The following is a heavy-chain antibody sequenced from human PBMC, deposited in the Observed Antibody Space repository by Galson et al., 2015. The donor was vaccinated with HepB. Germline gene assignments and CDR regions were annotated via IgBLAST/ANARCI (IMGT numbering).Heavy chain of an antibody. J-gene: IGHJ3*02. CDR3: AKDLWYCSSTSCYDAFDI. D-gene: IGHD2-2*01. CDR2: ISGSGGST. V-gene: IGHV3-23*01. Sequence: SLRLSCAASGFTFSSYAMSWVRQAPGKGLEWVSAISGSGGSTYYADSVKGRFTISRDNSKNTLYLQMNSLRAEDTAVYYCAKDLWYCSSTSCYDAFDIWGQGTMVTVSS. CDR1: GFTFSSYA.